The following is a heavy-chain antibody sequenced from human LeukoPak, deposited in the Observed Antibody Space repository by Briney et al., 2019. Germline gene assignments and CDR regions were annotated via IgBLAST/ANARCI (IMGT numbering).Heavy chain of an antibody. CDR3: ARDQEVRYSSSWYYYYYMDV. Sequence: GSLRLSCAVSGFTFSSYSMNWVRQAPGKGLEWVSYISSSSSIIYYADSVKGRFTISRDNAKNSLYLQMNSLRAKDTAVYYCARDQEVRYSSSWYYYYYMDVWGKGTTVTVSS. D-gene: IGHD6-13*01. V-gene: IGHV3-48*04. J-gene: IGHJ6*03. CDR1: GFTFSSYS. CDR2: ISSSSSII.